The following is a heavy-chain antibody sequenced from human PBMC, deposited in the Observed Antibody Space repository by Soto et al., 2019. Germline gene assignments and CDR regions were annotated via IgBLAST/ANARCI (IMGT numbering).Heavy chain of an antibody. V-gene: IGHV5-51*01. J-gene: IGHJ6*03. CDR1: GYSFTSYW. Sequence: PGESLKISCKGSGYSFTSYWIGWVRQMPGKGLEWMGIIYPGDSDTRYSPSFQGQVTISADKSISTAYLQWSSLKASDTAMYYCARRQRDFWSGYYPNPQYYYYMDVWGKGTTVTVSS. D-gene: IGHD3-3*01. CDR3: ARRQRDFWSGYYPNPQYYYYMDV. CDR2: IYPGDSDT.